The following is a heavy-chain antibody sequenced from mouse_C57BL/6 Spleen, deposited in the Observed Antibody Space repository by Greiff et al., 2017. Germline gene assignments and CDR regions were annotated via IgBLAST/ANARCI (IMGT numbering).Heavy chain of an antibody. D-gene: IGHD2-5*01. V-gene: IGHV8-8*01. J-gene: IGHJ1*03. CDR2: IWWDDDQ. CDR1: GFSLSTFGMG. CDR3: APSYYSNSHWYFDV. Sequence: QVQLKESGPGILQPSQTLSLTCSFSGFSLSTFGMGVGWIRQPPGKGLEWLAHIWWDDDQYYNPALKSRLTISTDTSKNQVFLKIANVDTADTATYYCAPSYYSNSHWYFDVWGTGTTVTVSS.